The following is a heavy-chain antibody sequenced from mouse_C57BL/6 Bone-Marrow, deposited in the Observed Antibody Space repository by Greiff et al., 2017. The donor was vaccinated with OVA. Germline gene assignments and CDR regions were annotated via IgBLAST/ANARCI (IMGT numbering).Heavy chain of an antibody. D-gene: IGHD4-1*01. V-gene: IGHV1-63*01. CDR3: ARYELTGAPYFDY. CDR1: GYTFTNYW. J-gene: IGHJ2*01. Sequence: QVQLQQSGAELVRPGTSVKMSCKASGYTFTNYWIGWAKQRPGHGLEWIGDIYPGGGYTNYNEKFKGKATLTADKSSSTAYMQFSSLTSEDSAIYYCARYELTGAPYFDYWGQGTTLTVSS. CDR2: IYPGGGYT.